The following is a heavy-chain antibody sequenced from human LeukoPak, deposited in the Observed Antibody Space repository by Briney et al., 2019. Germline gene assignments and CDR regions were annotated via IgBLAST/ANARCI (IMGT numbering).Heavy chain of an antibody. Sequence: ASVKVSCKASGYTFTSYYMHWVRQAPGQGLEWMGIINPSGGSTSYAQKFQGRVTMTRDTSTSTVYMELGSLRSEDTAVYYCARGSWHYYDSSGYYDYWGQGTLVTVSS. CDR1: GYTFTSYY. V-gene: IGHV1-46*01. D-gene: IGHD3-22*01. J-gene: IGHJ4*02. CDR3: ARGSWHYYDSSGYYDY. CDR2: INPSGGST.